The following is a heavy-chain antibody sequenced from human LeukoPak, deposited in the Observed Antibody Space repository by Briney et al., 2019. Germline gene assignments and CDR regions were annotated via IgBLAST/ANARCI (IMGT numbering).Heavy chain of an antibody. Sequence: PSETLSLTCAVYGGSFSGYYWSWIRQPPGKGLEWIGEINHSGSTNYNPSLKSRVTISVDTSKNQFSLKLSSVTAADTAVYYCAKGPSSGDYLRLVTDFDYWGQGTLVTVSS. CDR3: AKGPSSGDYLRLVTDFDY. V-gene: IGHV4-34*01. CDR2: INHSGST. CDR1: GGSFSGYY. D-gene: IGHD4-17*01. J-gene: IGHJ4*02.